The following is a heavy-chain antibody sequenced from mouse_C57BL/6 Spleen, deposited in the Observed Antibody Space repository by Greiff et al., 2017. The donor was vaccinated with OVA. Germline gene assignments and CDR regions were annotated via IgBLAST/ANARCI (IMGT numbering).Heavy chain of an antibody. Sequence: QVQLQQPGAELVMPGASVKLSCKASGYTFTSYWMHWVKQRPGQGLEWIGEIDPSDSYTNYNQKFKGKYTLTVDKSSSTAYMQLSSLTSEDSAVYYCARRGITTVVAKYFDVWGTGTTVTVSS. J-gene: IGHJ1*03. D-gene: IGHD1-1*01. V-gene: IGHV1-69*01. CDR3: ARRGITTVVAKYFDV. CDR2: IDPSDSYT. CDR1: GYTFTSYW.